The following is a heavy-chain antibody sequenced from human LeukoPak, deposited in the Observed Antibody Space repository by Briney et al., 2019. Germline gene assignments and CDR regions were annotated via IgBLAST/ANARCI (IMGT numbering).Heavy chain of an antibody. J-gene: IGHJ4*02. CDR2: INHSGST. CDR3: ARLAVAGRRHGD. D-gene: IGHD6-19*01. V-gene: IGHV4-34*01. CDR1: GGSFSGYY. Sequence: SETLSLACAVYGGSFSGYYWSWIRQPPGKGLEWIGEINHSGSTNYNPSLKSRVTISVDTSKNQFSLKLSSVTAADTAVYYCARLAVAGRRHGDWGQGTLVTVSS.